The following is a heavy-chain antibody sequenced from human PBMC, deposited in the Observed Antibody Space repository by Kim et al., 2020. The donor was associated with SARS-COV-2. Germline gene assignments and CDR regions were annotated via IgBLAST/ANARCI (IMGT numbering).Heavy chain of an antibody. Sequence: SETLSLTCSVSGGPIRSYYWTWIRQSPGRKLEWIGYVYHTGNTNYNPSLRGRITISLDTYKRQFSLTLTSVTAADTAVYYCASTGVGAVGWFDLWGQGTLVSVSS. CDR2: VYHTGNT. CDR3: ASTGVGAVGWFDL. J-gene: IGHJ5*02. D-gene: IGHD1-26*01. CDR1: GGPIRSYY. V-gene: IGHV4-59*01.